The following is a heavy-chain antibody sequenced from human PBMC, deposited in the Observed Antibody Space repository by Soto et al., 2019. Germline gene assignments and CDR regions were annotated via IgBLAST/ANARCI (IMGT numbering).Heavy chain of an antibody. D-gene: IGHD4-17*01. V-gene: IGHV4-59*08. J-gene: IGHJ4*02. CDR1: GGSISSYY. CDR2: IYYSGST. CDR3: ARRYGDCFDY. Sequence: SETLSLTCTVSGGSISSYYWSWIRQPPGKGLEWIGYIYYSGSTNYNPSLKSRVTISVDTSKNQFSLKLSSVTAADTAVYYCARRYGDCFDYWGQGILVTVSS.